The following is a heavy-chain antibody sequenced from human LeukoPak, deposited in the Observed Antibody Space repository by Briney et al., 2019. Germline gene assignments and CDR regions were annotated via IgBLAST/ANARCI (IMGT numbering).Heavy chain of an antibody. V-gene: IGHV3-7*01. J-gene: IGHJ6*02. Sequence: GGSLRLSCAASGFTFSSYWMSWVRQAPGKGLEWVANIKQDGSEKYYVDSVKGRFTISRDNAKNSLYLQMNSLRAEDTAVYYCARRPSVVAATYYGMDVWGQGTTVTVSS. CDR1: GFTFSSYW. D-gene: IGHD2-15*01. CDR3: ARRPSVVAATYYGMDV. CDR2: IKQDGSEK.